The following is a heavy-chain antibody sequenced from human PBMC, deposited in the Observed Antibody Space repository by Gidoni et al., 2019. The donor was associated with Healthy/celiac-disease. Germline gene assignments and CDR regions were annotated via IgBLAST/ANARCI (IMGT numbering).Heavy chain of an antibody. CDR3: AKVIGYDYDSSGDY. V-gene: IGHV3-30*18. J-gene: IGHJ4*02. CDR1: AFPFSSYG. Sequence: QVQLVESGVGVVQPGRSLSLSCEASAFPFSSYGMPWVRQAQGKGLEWVAVISYDGRNKYYADAVKGRFTISRDNSKNTLYLQMNSRRAEDTAVDYCAKVIGYDYDSSGDYWGQGTLVTVSS. D-gene: IGHD3-22*01. CDR2: ISYDGRNK.